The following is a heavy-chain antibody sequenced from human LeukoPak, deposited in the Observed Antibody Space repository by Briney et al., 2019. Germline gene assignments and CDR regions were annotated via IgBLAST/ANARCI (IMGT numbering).Heavy chain of an antibody. Sequence: SVNVSYKASGGTFSNYAISWVRQAPGQGLEGMGGIIPIFGTANYAQQFQGRVTITADESTSTAYMELSSLRSEDTAVYYCARDNSGYDSRYFDYWGQGTLVTVSS. CDR1: GGTFSNYA. J-gene: IGHJ4*02. D-gene: IGHD5-12*01. CDR3: ARDNSGYDSRYFDY. CDR2: IIPIFGTA. V-gene: IGHV1-69*01.